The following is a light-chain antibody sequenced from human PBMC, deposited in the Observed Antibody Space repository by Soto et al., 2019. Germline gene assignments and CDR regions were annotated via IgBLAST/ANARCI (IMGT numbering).Light chain of an antibody. CDR3: SSFTSSMTNV. CDR2: DVG. V-gene: IGLV2-14*03. CDR1: SSDVGGYNY. J-gene: IGLJ1*01. Sequence: QSVLTQPRSVSGSPGQSVTISCTGTSSDVGGYNYVSWYQVHPGKAPKLMLYDVGDRPSGVSYRFSGSKSGNTASLTISGLQAADEADYFCSSFTSSMTNVFGSGTKVTVL.